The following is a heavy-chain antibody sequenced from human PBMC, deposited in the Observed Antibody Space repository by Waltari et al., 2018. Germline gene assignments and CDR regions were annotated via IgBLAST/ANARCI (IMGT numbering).Heavy chain of an antibody. Sequence: QVQLPESGPGLVKPSQTLSLTCTFSGDSINRGASYWSWIRQHPGKGLEWIGYIYYSGSTYYNPSLRSRVTMSVDTSKNQLSLNLSSVTAADTAVYYCARTLVGVVINWFDPWGQGTLVTVSS. J-gene: IGHJ5*02. CDR2: IYYSGST. CDR1: GDSINRGASY. CDR3: ARTLVGVVINWFDP. D-gene: IGHD3-3*01. V-gene: IGHV4-31*03.